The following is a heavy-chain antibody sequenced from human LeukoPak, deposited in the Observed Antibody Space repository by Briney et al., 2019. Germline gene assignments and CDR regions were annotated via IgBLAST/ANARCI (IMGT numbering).Heavy chain of an antibody. J-gene: IGHJ3*02. V-gene: IGHV1-8*01. CDR2: MNPNSGNT. CDR3: ATGKIKYGSAFDI. CDR1: GYTFTDYD. Sequence: ASVKVSCKASGYTFTDYDINWVRQATGQGLEWMGWMNPNSGNTGYTQKFQGRVTMTEDTSTDTAYMELSSLRSDDTAVYYCATGKIKYGSAFDIWGQGTMVTVSS. D-gene: IGHD1-1*01.